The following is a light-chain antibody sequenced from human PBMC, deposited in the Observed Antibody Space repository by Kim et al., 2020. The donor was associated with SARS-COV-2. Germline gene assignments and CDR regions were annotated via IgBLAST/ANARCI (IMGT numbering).Light chain of an antibody. CDR2: GVS. CDR3: QQYGSSPRT. CDR1: QSVSSSY. Sequence: EIVLTQSPGTLSLSPGERATLSCRASQSVSSSYLAWYQQKPGQAPRLLIYGVSSRATGIPDRFSGSGSGTDFTLTISRLEPEDFAMYYFQQYGSSPRTFGQGTKVDIK. J-gene: IGKJ1*01. V-gene: IGKV3-20*01.